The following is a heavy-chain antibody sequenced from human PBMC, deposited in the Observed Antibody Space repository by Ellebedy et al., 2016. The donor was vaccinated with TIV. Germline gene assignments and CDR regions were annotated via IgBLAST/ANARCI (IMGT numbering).Heavy chain of an antibody. D-gene: IGHD2-2*01. Sequence: GESLKISCAASGFTVSSNYMSWVRQAPGKGLEWVSVIYSGGSTYYADSVKGRFTISRHNSKNTLYLQMNGLRAEDTAVYYCARDGGYQLPRFDYYYYGMDVWGQGTTVTVSS. CDR1: GFTVSSNY. V-gene: IGHV3-53*04. CDR2: IYSGGST. CDR3: ARDGGYQLPRFDYYYYGMDV. J-gene: IGHJ6*02.